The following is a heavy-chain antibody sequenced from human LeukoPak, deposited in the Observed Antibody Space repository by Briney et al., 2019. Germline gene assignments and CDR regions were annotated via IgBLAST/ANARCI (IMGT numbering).Heavy chain of an antibody. V-gene: IGHV1-18*01. Sequence: ASVKVSCKASGYTFTNYGMSWVRQAPGQGLEWMGWISAYNGNTNSAQKFQGRVTMTTDTSMSTVYMEVRSLRSDDTAVYYCARDGSLVVSGPHWFDAWGQGDLVTVSS. CDR2: ISAYNGNT. CDR3: ARDGSLVVSGPHWFDA. CDR1: GYTFTNYG. D-gene: IGHD1-1*01. J-gene: IGHJ5*02.